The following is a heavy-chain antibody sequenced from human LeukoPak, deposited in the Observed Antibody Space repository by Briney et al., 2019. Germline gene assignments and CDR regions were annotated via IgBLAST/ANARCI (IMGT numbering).Heavy chain of an antibody. V-gene: IGHV1-24*01. D-gene: IGHD6-13*01. Sequence: GSVKVSCKVSGYTLTELSMHWVRQAPGTGLEWMGGFDPEDGETIYAQKFQGRVTMTEDTSTDTAYMELSSLRSEDTAVYYCATVLAEAPGYYFDYWGQGTLVTVSS. J-gene: IGHJ4*02. CDR3: ATVLAEAPGYYFDY. CDR1: GYTLTELS. CDR2: FDPEDGET.